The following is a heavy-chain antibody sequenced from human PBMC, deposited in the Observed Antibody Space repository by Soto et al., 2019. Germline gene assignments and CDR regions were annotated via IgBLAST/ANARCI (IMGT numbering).Heavy chain of an antibody. CDR1: GGSFSGYY. D-gene: IGHD3-10*01. CDR2: INHSGST. CDR3: ARHRGEMVRGVMDY. V-gene: IGHV4-34*01. J-gene: IGHJ4*02. Sequence: SETLSLTCAVYGGSFSGYYWSWIRQPPGKGLEWIGEINHSGSTNYNPSLKSRVTISVDTSKNQFSLKLSSVTAADTAVYYCARHRGEMVRGVMDYSGQATLVTVSS.